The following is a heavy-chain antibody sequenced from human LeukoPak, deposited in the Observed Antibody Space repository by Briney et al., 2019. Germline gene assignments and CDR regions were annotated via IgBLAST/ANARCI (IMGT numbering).Heavy chain of an antibody. V-gene: IGHV4-39*07. Sequence: SETLSLTCTVSGGSIRSSSYYWGWIRQPPGKGLEWIGSTSFSGSTYYNPSLKSRVTISVDTSKNQLSLNLISVTAADTAVYYCARLDRSGYYSVYYFDYWGQGALVTVSS. CDR3: ARLDRSGYYSVYYFDY. D-gene: IGHD3-22*01. CDR1: GGSIRSSSYY. J-gene: IGHJ4*02. CDR2: TSFSGST.